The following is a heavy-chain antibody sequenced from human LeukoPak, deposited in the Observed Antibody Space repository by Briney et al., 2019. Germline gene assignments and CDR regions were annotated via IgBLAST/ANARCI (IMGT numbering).Heavy chain of an antibody. CDR3: AKEAYYYDSSGYLGYYFDY. V-gene: IGHV3-30*02. J-gene: IGHJ4*02. Sequence: GGSLRLSCAASGFTLSSYGMHWVRQAPGKGLEWVAFIRYDGSNKYYADSVKGRFTISRDNSKNTLYLQMNSLRAEDMALYYCAKEAYYYDSSGYLGYYFDYWGQGTLVTVSS. D-gene: IGHD3-22*01. CDR1: GFTLSSYG. CDR2: IRYDGSNK.